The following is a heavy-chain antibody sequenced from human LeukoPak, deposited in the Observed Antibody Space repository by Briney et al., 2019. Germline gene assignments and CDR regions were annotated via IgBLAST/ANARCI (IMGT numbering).Heavy chain of an antibody. CDR3: ARLEAAVFDY. CDR1: GFTFSSYN. J-gene: IGHJ4*02. Sequence: GGSLRLSCAASGFTFSSYNLNWVGQAPGNGLEWVSSITGSSAYIYYADSVKGRFTISRDNAKNSLYLQMNSLRAEDTAVYYCARLEAAVFDYWGQGTLVTVSS. D-gene: IGHD6-13*01. CDR2: ITGSSAYI. V-gene: IGHV3-21*01.